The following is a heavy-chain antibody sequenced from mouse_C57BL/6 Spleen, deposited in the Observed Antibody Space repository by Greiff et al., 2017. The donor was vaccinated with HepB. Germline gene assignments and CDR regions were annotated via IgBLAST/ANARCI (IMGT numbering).Heavy chain of an antibody. CDR3: TRKLTGTGFDY. D-gene: IGHD4-1*01. Sequence: VQLQQSGAELVRPGASVTLSCKASGYTFTDYEMHWVKQTPVHGLEWIGAIDPETGGTAYNQKFKGKAILTADKSSSTAYMELRSLTSEDSAVYYCTRKLTGTGFDYWGQGTTLTVSS. J-gene: IGHJ2*01. CDR1: GYTFTDYE. V-gene: IGHV1-15*01. CDR2: IDPETGGT.